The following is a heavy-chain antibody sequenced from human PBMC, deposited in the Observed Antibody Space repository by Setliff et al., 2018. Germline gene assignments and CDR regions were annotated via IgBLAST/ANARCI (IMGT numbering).Heavy chain of an antibody. J-gene: IGHJ4*02. CDR1: GYRFTSYW. CDR3: VRDTNFEGAYDS. CDR2: IYPGDSDT. Sequence: GESLKISCKGSGYRFTSYWIGWVRQMPGKGLEWMGLIYPGDSDTRYSPSFQGQVTISVDKSINTAYLQWSSLKASDTAMYYCVRDTNFEGAYDSWGQGTLVTVSS. D-gene: IGHD4-4*01. V-gene: IGHV5-51*01.